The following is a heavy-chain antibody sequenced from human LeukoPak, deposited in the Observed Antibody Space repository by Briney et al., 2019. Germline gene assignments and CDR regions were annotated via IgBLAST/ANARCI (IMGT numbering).Heavy chain of an antibody. V-gene: IGHV3-7*01. J-gene: IGHJ4*02. D-gene: IGHD2-2*01. CDR3: ARATEYYCSSTSCYVGPFDY. CDR2: IKQDGSEK. Sequence: PGGSLRLSCAASGFTFSSYWMSWVRQAPGTGLEWVANIKQDGSEKYYVDSVKGRFTISRDNAKNSLYLQMNSLRAEDTAVYYCARATEYYCSSTSCYVGPFDYWGQGTLVTVSS. CDR1: GFTFSSYW.